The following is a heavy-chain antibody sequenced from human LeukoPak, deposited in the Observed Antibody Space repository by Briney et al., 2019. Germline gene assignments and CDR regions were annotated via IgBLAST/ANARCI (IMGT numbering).Heavy chain of an antibody. CDR1: GFTFGDYA. Sequence: GRSLRLSCTASGFTFGDYAMSWVRQAPGKGLEWVGFIRSKAYGGTTEYAASVKGRFTISRDDSKSIAYLQMNSLKTEDTAVYYCTREREDIVVVPAAPPFDYWGQGTLVTVSS. J-gene: IGHJ4*02. CDR3: TREREDIVVVPAAPPFDY. D-gene: IGHD2-2*01. CDR2: IRSKAYGGTT. V-gene: IGHV3-49*04.